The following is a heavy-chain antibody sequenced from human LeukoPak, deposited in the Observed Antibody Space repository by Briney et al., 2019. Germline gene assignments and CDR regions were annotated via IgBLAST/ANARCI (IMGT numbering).Heavy chain of an antibody. CDR1: GYSISGGYY. J-gene: IGHJ4*02. CDR2: IYHSGST. V-gene: IGHV4-38-2*02. Sequence: SETLSLTCTASGYSISGGYYWGWIRQPPGKGLEWIGSIYHSGSTYYNPSLKSRVTISVDTSKNQFSLKLSSVTAADTAVYYCARDRALGSDYWGQGTLVTVSS. D-gene: IGHD7-27*01. CDR3: ARDRALGSDY.